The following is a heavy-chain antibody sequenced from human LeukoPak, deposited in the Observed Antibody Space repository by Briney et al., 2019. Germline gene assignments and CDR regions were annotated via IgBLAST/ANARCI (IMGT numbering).Heavy chain of an antibody. CDR1: GFTVSSNY. Sequence: GSLRLSCAASGFTVSSNYMSWVRQSPGKGLEWIGNIYSSGNTYYNASLKSRVTVYIDTSKNQFSLKLSSVTAADTAMYYCAKSNGYGLIDYWGQGTLVTVSS. V-gene: IGHV4-59*04. CDR2: IYSSGNT. J-gene: IGHJ4*02. D-gene: IGHD5-12*01. CDR3: AKSNGYGLIDY.